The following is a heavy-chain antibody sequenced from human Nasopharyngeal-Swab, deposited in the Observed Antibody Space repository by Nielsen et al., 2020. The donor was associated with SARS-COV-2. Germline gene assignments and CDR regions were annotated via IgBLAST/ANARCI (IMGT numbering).Heavy chain of an antibody. V-gene: IGHV1-18*01. Sequence: ASVKVSCKASGGTFSSYAISWVRQAPGQGLEWMGWISAYNGNTNYAQKLQGRVTMTTDTSTSTAYMELRSLRSDDTAVYYCARDIDIVVVPAAIGGDYWGQGTLVTVPS. D-gene: IGHD2-2*01. CDR1: GGTFSSYA. J-gene: IGHJ4*02. CDR2: ISAYNGNT. CDR3: ARDIDIVVVPAAIGGDY.